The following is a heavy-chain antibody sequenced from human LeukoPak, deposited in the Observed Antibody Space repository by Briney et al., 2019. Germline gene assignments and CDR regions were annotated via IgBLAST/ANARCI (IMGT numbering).Heavy chain of an antibody. J-gene: IGHJ4*02. V-gene: IGHV3-9*01. CDR3: AKDYTAMVRGTDY. D-gene: IGHD5-18*01. Sequence: RSGGSLRLSCAASGFTFGDYAMHWVRQAPGKGLEWVSGISWNSDSIGYADSVKGRFTISRDNAKNSLYLQMNSLRAEDTALYYCAKDYTAMVRGTDYWGQGTLVTVSS. CDR1: GFTFGDYA. CDR2: ISWNSDSI.